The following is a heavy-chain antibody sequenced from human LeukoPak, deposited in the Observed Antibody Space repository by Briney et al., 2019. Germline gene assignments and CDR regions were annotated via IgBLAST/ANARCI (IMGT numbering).Heavy chain of an antibody. CDR3: ARDIRPRVDSSDY. CDR2: IGPNNGVT. J-gene: IGHJ4*02. D-gene: IGHD3-3*01. Sequence: GASVKVSCKASGYTFTDYFLHWVRQAPGQGLEWMGWIGPNNGVTNYAQKFQGKVTMTRDTSINTAYMELSSLRSDDTAVYYCARDIRPRVDSSDYWGQGTLVTVSS. CDR1: GYTFTDYF. V-gene: IGHV1-2*02.